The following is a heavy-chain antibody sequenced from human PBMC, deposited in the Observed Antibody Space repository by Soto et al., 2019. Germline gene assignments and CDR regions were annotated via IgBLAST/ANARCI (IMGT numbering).Heavy chain of an antibody. Sequence: QVLLQESGPGLMKPSQTLSLTCTVSGLSISSASYYWSWIRQHPGKGLEWVGNIYYNGSTYYSPSLKSRVTVWVDTSKNQFSLRLTSVTAADTAVYYFAIYRTSGSWSKFDYWGRGTLVSVSS. D-gene: IGHD6-25*01. J-gene: IGHJ4*02. V-gene: IGHV4-31*03. CDR1: GLSISSASYY. CDR3: AIYRTSGSWSKFDY. CDR2: IYYNGST.